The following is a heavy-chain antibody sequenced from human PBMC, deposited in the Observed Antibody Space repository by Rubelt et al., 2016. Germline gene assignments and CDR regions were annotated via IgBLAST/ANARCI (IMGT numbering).Heavy chain of an antibody. J-gene: IGHJ4*02. V-gene: IGHV3-48*04. D-gene: IGHD4/OR15-4a*01. CDR3: ATDRASKVLTD. CDR1: SFS. Sequence: SFSMSWVRQTPGKGLEWISYISHSSRAIYYRDSVRGRFTISRDNAENSLYLQMNSLRAEDTAVYYCATDRASKVLTDWGQGTLVTVSS. CDR2: ISHSSRAI.